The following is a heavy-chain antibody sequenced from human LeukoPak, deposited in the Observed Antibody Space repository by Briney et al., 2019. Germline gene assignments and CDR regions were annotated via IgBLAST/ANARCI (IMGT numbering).Heavy chain of an antibody. Sequence: ASVKVSCKASAYTFTSYGISWVRHAPGQGLEWMGWIIAYNGNTNYSQKHQGRVTMTTDTSTSTAYMELRSLRSDDTAVYYCARVGIAAAGTPQGGSSYWGQGTLVTVSS. J-gene: IGHJ4*02. D-gene: IGHD6-13*01. CDR3: ARVGIAAAGTPQGGSSY. V-gene: IGHV1-18*01. CDR1: AYTFTSYG. CDR2: IIAYNGNT.